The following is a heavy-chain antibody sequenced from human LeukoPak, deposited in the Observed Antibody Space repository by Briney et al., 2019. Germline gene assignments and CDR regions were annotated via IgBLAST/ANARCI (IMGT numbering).Heavy chain of an antibody. CDR1: GYTFTGYY. J-gene: IGHJ6*02. D-gene: IGHD3-16*01. Sequence: ASVKVSCKASGYTFTGYYMHWVRQAPGQGLEWMGWINPNSGGTNYAQKFQGRVTMTRDTSISTAYMELSRLRSDDTAVYYCARSLEVALIDGMDVWGQGTTVTVSS. V-gene: IGHV1-2*02. CDR2: INPNSGGT. CDR3: ARSLEVALIDGMDV.